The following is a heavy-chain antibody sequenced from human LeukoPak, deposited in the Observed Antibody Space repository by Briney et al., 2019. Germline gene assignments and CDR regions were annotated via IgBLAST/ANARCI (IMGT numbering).Heavy chain of an antibody. CDR2: ISSSSSTI. V-gene: IGHV3-48*01. D-gene: IGHD6-19*01. Sequence: GGSLRLSCAASGFTFSSYSMNWVRQAPGKGLEWVSYISSSSSTIYYADSVKGRFTISRDNAKNSLYLQMNSLSAEDTAVYYCTRPGGAIAGTQFDYWGQGTLVTVSS. CDR3: TRPGGAIAGTQFDY. CDR1: GFTFSSYS. J-gene: IGHJ4*02.